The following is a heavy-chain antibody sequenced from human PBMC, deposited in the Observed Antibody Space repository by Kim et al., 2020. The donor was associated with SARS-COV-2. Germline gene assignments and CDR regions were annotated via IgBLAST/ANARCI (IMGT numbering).Heavy chain of an antibody. J-gene: IGHJ6*02. D-gene: IGHD3-10*01. CDR3: AKSGNYGAAYYYYGMDV. V-gene: IGHV3-33*06. Sequence: VKGRFTISRDNSKNTLYLQMNSLRAEDTAVYYCAKSGNYGAAYYYYGMDVWGQGTTVTVSS.